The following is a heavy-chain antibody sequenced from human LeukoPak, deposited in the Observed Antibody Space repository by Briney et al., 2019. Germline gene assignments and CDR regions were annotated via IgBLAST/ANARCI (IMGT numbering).Heavy chain of an antibody. D-gene: IGHD5-18*01. CDR2: IKQDGGER. V-gene: IGHV3-7*04. CDR3: ARSGGDNTALVTYPFYY. J-gene: IGHJ4*02. Sequence: GGALRLSCAASGFTFSNYWMSWVRQAPGKGLEWVANIKQDGGERYYVDSVKGRFTISRDNAKNSLYLQMNSLRDEDTAVYYCARSGGDNTALVTYPFYYWGQGTLVTVSS. CDR1: GFTFSNYW.